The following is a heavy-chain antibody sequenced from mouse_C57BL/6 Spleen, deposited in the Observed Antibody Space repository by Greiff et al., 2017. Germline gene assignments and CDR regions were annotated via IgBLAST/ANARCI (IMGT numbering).Heavy chain of an antibody. CDR3: ARTSYAMDY. J-gene: IGHJ4*01. CDR1: GYAFSSSW. Sequence: QVQLQQSGPELVKPGASVKISCKASGYAFSSSWMNWVKQRPGKGLEWIGRIDPGDGDTNYNGKFKGKATLTADISSSTAYMQRSSLTSEDSAVDCWARTSYAMDYWGQGPSVTVSS. CDR2: IDPGDGDT. V-gene: IGHV1-82*01.